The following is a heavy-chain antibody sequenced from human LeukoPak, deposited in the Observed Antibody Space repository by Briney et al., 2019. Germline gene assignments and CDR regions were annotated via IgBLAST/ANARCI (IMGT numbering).Heavy chain of an antibody. CDR2: VNPRNGGT. Sequence: ASVKVSCKASGYPFTGYYVHWVRQAPGHGLEWMGWVNPRNGGTHSAQKFQGRVSMTGDTSITTAYMELSSLTSDDTAVYYCARGSRDCSSTSCYAGIHYWGQGTLVTVSS. CDR3: ARGSRDCSSTSCYAGIHY. CDR1: GYPFTGYY. J-gene: IGHJ4*02. D-gene: IGHD2-2*01. V-gene: IGHV1-2*02.